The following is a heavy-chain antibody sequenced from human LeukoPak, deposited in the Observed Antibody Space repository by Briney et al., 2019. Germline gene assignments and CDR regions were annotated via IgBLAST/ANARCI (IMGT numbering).Heavy chain of an antibody. CDR3: ARESMKYGSGSYLY. CDR2: IYYSGST. J-gene: IGHJ4*02. V-gene: IGHV4-30-4*01. D-gene: IGHD3-10*01. Sequence: SQTLSLTCTVSGGSISSGDYYWSGLRQPPGKGLEWIGYIYYSGSTCYNPSLKSRVTISVDTSKNQFSLKLSSVTAADTAVYYCARESMKYGSGSYLYWGQGTLVTVSS. CDR1: GGSISSGDYY.